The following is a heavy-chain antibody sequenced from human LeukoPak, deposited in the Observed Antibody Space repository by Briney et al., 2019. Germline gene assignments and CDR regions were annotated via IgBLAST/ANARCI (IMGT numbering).Heavy chain of an antibody. CDR3: ARGGNGYSYFYGLDV. CDR1: GYIFITYW. D-gene: IGHD5-24*01. Sequence: GESLKISCKASGYIFITYWIGWVRQMPGKGLEWMGIIYPGDSDTRYSPSFHGQVTISADKSINTAYLQWSSPRASDTAMYYCARGGNGYSYFYGLDVWGQGTTVTVSS. CDR2: IYPGDSDT. J-gene: IGHJ6*02. V-gene: IGHV5-51*01.